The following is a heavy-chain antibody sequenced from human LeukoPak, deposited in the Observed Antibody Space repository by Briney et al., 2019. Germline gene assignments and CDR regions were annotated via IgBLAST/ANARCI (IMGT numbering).Heavy chain of an antibody. D-gene: IGHD2-2*01. CDR2: ISADNGNT. Sequence: ASVKVSCKASGYTFTSYGIGWVRQAPGRGLEWMGWISADNGNTNRAQKFQGRVTMTTDTPTSTAYMELRSLTSDDTAVYYCARGAISKTVVLAAKYYYYYMDVWGKGTTVTVSS. CDR3: ARGAISKTVVLAAKYYYYYMDV. V-gene: IGHV1-18*01. CDR1: GYTFTSYG. J-gene: IGHJ6*03.